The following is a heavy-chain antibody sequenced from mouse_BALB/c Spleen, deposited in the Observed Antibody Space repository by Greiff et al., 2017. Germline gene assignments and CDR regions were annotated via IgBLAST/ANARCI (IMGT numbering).Heavy chain of an antibody. CDR2: ISYDGSN. D-gene: IGHD1-2*01. V-gene: IGHV3-6*02. CDR1: GYSITSGYY. J-gene: IGHJ3*01. Sequence: ESGPGLVKPSQSLSLTCSVTGYSITSGYYWNWIRQFPGNKLEWMGYISYDGSNNYNPSLKNRISITRDTSKNQFFLKLNSVTTEDTATYYCARDPFGYGFAYWGQGTLVTVSA. CDR3: ARDPFGYGFAY.